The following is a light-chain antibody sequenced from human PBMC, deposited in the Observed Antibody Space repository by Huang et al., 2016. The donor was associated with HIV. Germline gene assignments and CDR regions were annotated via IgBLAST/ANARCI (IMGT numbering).Light chain of an antibody. J-gene: IGKJ1*01. CDR1: QSVSSY. V-gene: IGKV3-11*01. CDR3: HQRSSWPWT. Sequence: EIVLTQSPATLSLSPGERATLSCRASQSVSSYLAWYQQKPGQAPRLLIYDASNRATGIPARFSGSGSGTYFTLTISSLEPEDFAVYYCHQRSSWPWTFGQGTKVEIK. CDR2: DAS.